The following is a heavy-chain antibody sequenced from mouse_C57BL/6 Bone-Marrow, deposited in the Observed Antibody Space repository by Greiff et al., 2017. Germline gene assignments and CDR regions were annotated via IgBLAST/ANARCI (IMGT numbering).Heavy chain of an antibody. Sequence: QVQLQQSGAELVRPGTSVKVSCKASGYAFTNYLIEWVKQRPGQGLEWLGVINPGSGGTNDNAKFKGKATLTADKSSSTAYMQLSSLTSEDSAVDFCARSPPDLLWELRYFDVWGTGTTVTVSS. CDR1: GYAFTNYL. J-gene: IGHJ1*03. V-gene: IGHV1-54*01. D-gene: IGHD2-1*01. CDR2: INPGSGGT. CDR3: ARSPPDLLWELRYFDV.